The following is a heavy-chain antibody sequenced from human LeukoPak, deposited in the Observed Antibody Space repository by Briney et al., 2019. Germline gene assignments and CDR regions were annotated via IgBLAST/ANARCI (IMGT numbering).Heavy chain of an antibody. J-gene: IGHJ4*02. CDR2: ISAYNGNT. D-gene: IGHD3-22*01. Sequence: ASVKVSCKASGYTFTSYGISWVRQAPGQGLEWMGWISAYNGNTNYAQKLQGRVTMTTDTSTSTAYMELRSLRSDDTAVYYCARVSLSDSSGYFDYWGQGTLVTVSS. CDR3: ARVSLSDSSGYFDY. CDR1: GYTFTSYG. V-gene: IGHV1-18*01.